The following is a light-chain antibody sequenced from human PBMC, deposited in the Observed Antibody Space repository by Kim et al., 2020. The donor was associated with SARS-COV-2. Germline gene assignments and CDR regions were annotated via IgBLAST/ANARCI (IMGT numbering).Light chain of an antibody. CDR1: QTVSSN. Sequence: EIVMTQSPATLSVSPGDRATLSCRASQTVSSNLAWYQQKPGQAPRLLIYGASTRATGIPARFSGSASGTEFTLTISSLQSEDFALYYCQQYNDWPRTFGQGTKVDIK. V-gene: IGKV3-15*01. CDR3: QQYNDWPRT. CDR2: GAS. J-gene: IGKJ1*01.